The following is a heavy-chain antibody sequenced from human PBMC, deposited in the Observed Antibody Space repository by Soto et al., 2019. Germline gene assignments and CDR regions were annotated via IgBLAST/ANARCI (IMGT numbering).Heavy chain of an antibody. V-gene: IGHV4-4*07. Sequence: SENLSLTCTVSGGSISNKYWSWIRQPAGKGLEWIGRMSSSGVTNYSPSLKSRVTMSVDMSKNQFSLKLSSVTATDAAVYYCARALDSSGWYGDDAFDIWGQGTLVTVS. CDR1: GGSISNKY. CDR3: ARALDSSGWYGDDAFDI. J-gene: IGHJ3*02. D-gene: IGHD6-19*01. CDR2: MSSSGVT.